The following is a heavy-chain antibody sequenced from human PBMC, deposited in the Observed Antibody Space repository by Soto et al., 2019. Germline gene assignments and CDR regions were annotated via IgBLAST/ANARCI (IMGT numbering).Heavy chain of an antibody. CDR1: GFTFSSYW. V-gene: IGHV3-74*01. CDR2: INSDGSSK. Sequence: EVQLVESGGGLVQPGGSLRLSCAASGFTFSSYWMHWVRQAPGQGLVWVSRINSDGSSKSYADSVKGRFTISRDNAKNTLYLQMNRLRAEDTAVYYCVRTSLVVAAATREDYCGQGTLVTVSS. D-gene: IGHD2-15*01. CDR3: VRTSLVVAAATREDY. J-gene: IGHJ4*02.